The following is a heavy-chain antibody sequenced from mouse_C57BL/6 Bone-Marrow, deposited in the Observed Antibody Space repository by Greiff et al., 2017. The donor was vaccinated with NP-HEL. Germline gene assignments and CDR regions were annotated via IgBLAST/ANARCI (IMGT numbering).Heavy chain of an antibody. CDR2: IDPSDSYT. J-gene: IGHJ3*01. CDR3: ARGVPWFAY. V-gene: IGHV1-69*01. CDR1: GYTFTSYW. Sequence: QVQLQQPGAELVMPGASVKLSCKASGYTFTSYWMHWVKQRPGQGLEWIGGIDPSDSYTNYNQKFKGKSTLTVDKSSSTAYMQLSSLTSEDSAVYYCARGVPWFAYWGRGTLITVSA.